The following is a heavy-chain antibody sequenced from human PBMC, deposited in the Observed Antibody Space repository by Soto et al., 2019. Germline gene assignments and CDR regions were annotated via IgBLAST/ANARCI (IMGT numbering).Heavy chain of an antibody. V-gene: IGHV1-2*04. Sequence: ASVKVSCKASGYTFTGYYMHWVRQAPGQGLEWMGWINPNSGGTNYAQKFQGWVTITTDTSTSTAYMELSSLRSEDTAVYYCARESRYGSGGSCYFLPGIDYWGKGTLVTVSS. CDR2: INPNSGGT. D-gene: IGHD2-15*01. CDR3: ARESRYGSGGSCYFLPGIDY. J-gene: IGHJ4*02. CDR1: GYTFTGYY.